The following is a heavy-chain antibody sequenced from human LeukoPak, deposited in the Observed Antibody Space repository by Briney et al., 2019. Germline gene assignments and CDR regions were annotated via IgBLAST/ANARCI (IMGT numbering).Heavy chain of an antibody. D-gene: IGHD1-14*01. V-gene: IGHV3-11*01. CDR2: ISGSETNI. J-gene: IGHJ6*02. Sequence: AGGSLRLSCAASGFTFRDYLMSWLRQARGKGLEWVSHISGSETNIYYADSVKGRFTIYRDNARNSLYLQMNGLRAEDTAAYYCARRPHGRDVWGQGTTVTVSS. CDR3: ARRPHGRDV. CDR1: GFTFRDYL.